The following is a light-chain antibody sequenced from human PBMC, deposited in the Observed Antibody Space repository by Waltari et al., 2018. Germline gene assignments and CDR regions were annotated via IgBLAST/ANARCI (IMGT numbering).Light chain of an antibody. V-gene: IGKV1-39*01. Sequence: DIQMTQSPSSLSASVGDRVTITCRASQSISSYLNWYQQKPGKAPRLLIYAASSLQRGVPSRFSGSGSGTDFTLTISSLQPEDFATYYCQQSYSNPITFGGGTKVEIK. CDR3: QQSYSNPIT. J-gene: IGKJ4*01. CDR1: QSISSY. CDR2: AAS.